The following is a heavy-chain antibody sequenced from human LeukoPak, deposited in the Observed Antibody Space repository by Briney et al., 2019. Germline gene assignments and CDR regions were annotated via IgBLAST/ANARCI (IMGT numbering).Heavy chain of an antibody. CDR3: ARVSAYCGGDCYPPDY. D-gene: IGHD2-21*02. CDR1: GYTFTGYY. J-gene: IGHJ4*02. V-gene: IGHV1-2*02. Sequence: GASVKVSCKASGYTFTGYYMHWVRQAPGQGLEWMGWINPNSGGTNYAQKFQGRVTMTRDTSISTAYIELSRLRSDDTAVYYCARVSAYCGGDCYPPDYWGQGTLVTVSS. CDR2: INPNSGGT.